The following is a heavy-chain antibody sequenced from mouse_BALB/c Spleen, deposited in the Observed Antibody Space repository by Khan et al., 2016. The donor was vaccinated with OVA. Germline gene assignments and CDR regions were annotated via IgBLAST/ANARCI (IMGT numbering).Heavy chain of an antibody. Sequence: VQLQQPGAELVKPGASVKLSCTASGFNIKDTYMHWVKQRPEQGLEWIGRIDPENGNSTYDPKFKGKATITPDTSSNTAYLQLSSLTSEDTAVXYCARDYWDVFAYWGQGTLVTVSA. D-gene: IGHD4-1*01. CDR3: ARDYWDVFAY. V-gene: IGHV14-3*02. CDR2: IDPENGNS. J-gene: IGHJ3*01. CDR1: GFNIKDTY.